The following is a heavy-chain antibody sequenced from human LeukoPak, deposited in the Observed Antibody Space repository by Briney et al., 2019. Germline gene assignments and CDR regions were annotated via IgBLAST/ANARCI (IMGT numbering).Heavy chain of an antibody. CDR1: GGSISSYY. V-gene: IGHV4-59*01. CDR3: ARDSRTVTYRYGMDV. D-gene: IGHD4-11*01. J-gene: IGHJ6*02. Sequence: SETLSLTCAVSGGSISSYYWSWIRQPPGKGLEWIGYIYYSGSINYNPSLKSRVTISVDTSKNQFSLKLSSVTAADTAVYYCARDSRTVTYRYGMDVWGQGTTVTVSS. CDR2: IYYSGSI.